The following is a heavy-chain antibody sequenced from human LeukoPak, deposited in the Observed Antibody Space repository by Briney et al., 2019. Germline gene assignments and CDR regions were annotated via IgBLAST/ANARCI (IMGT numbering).Heavy chain of an antibody. CDR1: GGSISSSSYY. Sequence: PSETLSLTCTVSGGSISSSSYYWGWIRQPPGKGLEWIGSIYYSGSTYYNPSLESRVTISVDTSKNQFSLKLSSVTAADTAVYYCARPFDYGDYEDDYWGQGTLVTVSS. V-gene: IGHV4-39*01. CDR2: IYYSGST. D-gene: IGHD4-17*01. CDR3: ARPFDYGDYEDDY. J-gene: IGHJ4*02.